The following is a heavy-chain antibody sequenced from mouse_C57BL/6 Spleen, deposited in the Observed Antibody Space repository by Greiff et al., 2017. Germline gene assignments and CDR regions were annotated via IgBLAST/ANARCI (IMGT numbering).Heavy chain of an antibody. J-gene: IGHJ4*01. CDR3: ARRGYYGAMDY. CDR1: GYSFTSYY. Sequence: VQLQQSGPELVKPGASVKISCKASGYSFTSYYIHWVKQRPGQGLEWIGWIYPGSGNTKYNEKFKGKATLTADTSSSTAYMQLSSLTSEDSAVYYCARRGYYGAMDYWGQGTAVTVSS. D-gene: IGHD1-1*01. V-gene: IGHV1-66*01. CDR2: IYPGSGNT.